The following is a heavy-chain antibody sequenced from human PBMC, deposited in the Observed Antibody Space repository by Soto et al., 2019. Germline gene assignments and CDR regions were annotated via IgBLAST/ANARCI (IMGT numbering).Heavy chain of an antibody. CDR3: ARVVCSGGSCYHGPPLPHFDY. CDR2: ISAYNGNT. Sequence: ASVKVSCKASGYTFTSYGISWVRQAPGQGLEWMGWISAYNGNTNYAQKLQGRVTMTTDTSTSTAYMELRSLRSDDTAVYYCARVVCSGGSCYHGPPLPHFDYWGQGTLVTVSS. V-gene: IGHV1-18*01. J-gene: IGHJ4*02. CDR1: GYTFTSYG. D-gene: IGHD2-15*01.